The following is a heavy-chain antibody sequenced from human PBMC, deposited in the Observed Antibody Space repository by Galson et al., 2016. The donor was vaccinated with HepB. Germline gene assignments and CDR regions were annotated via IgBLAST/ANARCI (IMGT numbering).Heavy chain of an antibody. Sequence: LSLTCTVSGGAISGSSFYWGWIRQPPGKGPEWIGSIYYSGSTYYNPSLNSRVTISVDVSNNQFSLDLRSVTAADTAVYYCATDPHFWGQGTLVTVSS. CDR3: ATDPHF. CDR1: GGAISGSSFY. V-gene: IGHV4-39*07. J-gene: IGHJ4*02. CDR2: IYYSGST.